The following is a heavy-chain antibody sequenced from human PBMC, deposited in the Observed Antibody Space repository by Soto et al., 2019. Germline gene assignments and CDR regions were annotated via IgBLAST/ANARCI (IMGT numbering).Heavy chain of an antibody. CDR2: IYPGDSDI. J-gene: IGHJ6*02. Sequence: PGESLKISCKGSGYSFFTYWIGWVRQMPGKGLEWMGIIYPGDSDIRYSPSFQGQVTISADKSISTAYLQWSSLKAADTAVYYCARVSYSSYPRYYYYGMDVWGQGTTVTVSS. D-gene: IGHD6-6*01. V-gene: IGHV5-51*01. CDR3: ARVSYSSYPRYYYYGMDV. CDR1: GYSFFTYW.